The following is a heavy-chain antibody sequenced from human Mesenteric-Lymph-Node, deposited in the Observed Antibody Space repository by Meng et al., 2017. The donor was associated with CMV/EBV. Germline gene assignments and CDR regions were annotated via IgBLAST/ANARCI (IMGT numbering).Heavy chain of an antibody. CDR2: ISSSSGSYK. J-gene: IGHJ4*02. CDR3: ARGFMVATITPSVLQWFDLAEFDF. Sequence: GESLKISCVTSGFTFSSYKMNWVRQAPGKGLELVSHISSSSGSYKSYAVSVMGRFMISRDNAKNSLYLQMNSLRVEDTAVYYCARGFMVATITPSVLQWFDLAEFDFWGQGTLVTVSS. CDR1: GFTFSSYK. V-gene: IGHV3-21*06. D-gene: IGHD5-12*01.